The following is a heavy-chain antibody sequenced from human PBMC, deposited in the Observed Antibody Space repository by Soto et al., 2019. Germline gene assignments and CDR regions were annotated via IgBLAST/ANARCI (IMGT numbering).Heavy chain of an antibody. CDR2: IKSKTDGGAT. D-gene: IGHD6-6*01. CDR3: ATDPRREYGTSAALAY. Sequence: GGSLRLSCAASGFTFSNAWMSWVRQAPGKGLEWVGRIKSKTDGGATDYAPPVKGRFTISRDDSKNTLYLQMNSLTTEETAVYYCATDPRREYGTSAALAYWGQGTLVTVSS. CDR1: GFTFSNAW. J-gene: IGHJ4*02. V-gene: IGHV3-15*01.